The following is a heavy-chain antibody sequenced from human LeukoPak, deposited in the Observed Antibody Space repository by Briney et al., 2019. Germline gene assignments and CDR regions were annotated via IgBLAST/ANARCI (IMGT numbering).Heavy chain of an antibody. CDR3: VRGGYDYVWGSYRINNWFDP. V-gene: IGHV4-59*01. CDR2: IYYSGST. J-gene: IGHJ5*02. Sequence: SETLSLTCTVSGGSISSYYWSWIRQPPGKGLEWIGYIYYSGSTNYNPSLKSRVTISVDTSKNQFSLKLSSVTAADTAVYYCVRGGYDYVWGSYRINNWFDPWGQGTLVTVSS. D-gene: IGHD3-16*01. CDR1: GGSISSYY.